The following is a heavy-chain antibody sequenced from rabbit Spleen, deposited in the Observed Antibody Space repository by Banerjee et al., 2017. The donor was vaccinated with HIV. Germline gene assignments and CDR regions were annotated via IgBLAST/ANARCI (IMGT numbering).Heavy chain of an antibody. D-gene: IGHD8-1*01. Sequence: QEQLEESGGGLVKPEGSLTLTCKASGFSFSDTDVMCWVRQAPGKGLQWIACINTATGKAVYASWAKGRFTISKTSSTTVTLQMTSLTAADTATYFCARDSGSSFSSYGMDLWGQGTLVTVS. CDR1: GFSFSDTDV. V-gene: IGHV1S45*01. CDR3: ARDSGSSFSSYGMDL. J-gene: IGHJ6*01. CDR2: INTATGKA.